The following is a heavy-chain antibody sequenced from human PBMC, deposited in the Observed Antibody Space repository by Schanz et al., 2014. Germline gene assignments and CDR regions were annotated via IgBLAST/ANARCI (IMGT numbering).Heavy chain of an antibody. V-gene: IGHV1-69*05. CDR1: GSPFTPSY. D-gene: IGHD5-12*01. CDR3: ARVDIVMASYRYLDG. Sequence: GAEVKKPGASVKVSCKASGSPFTPSYIYWVRQPPGQRFDWIGGIIPGFGTANSAQQFQGRGTITTDEATSTAYMELSRLRSEDTGVYHCARVDIVMASYRYLDGWGRGSMVTVSS. CDR2: IIPGFGTA. J-gene: IGHJ2*01.